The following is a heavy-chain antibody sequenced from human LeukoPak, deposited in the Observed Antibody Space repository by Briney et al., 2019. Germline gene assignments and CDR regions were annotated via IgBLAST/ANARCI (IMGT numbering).Heavy chain of an antibody. CDR2: IYPGDSDT. CDR3: ARRGRYYFDHDQALDI. D-gene: IGHD3-22*01. CDR1: GYSFPNYW. J-gene: IGHJ3*02. Sequence: HGESLKISCKGSGYSFPNYWIGWVRQMPGKGLEWMGIIYPGDSDTTYKPSFQGQVTISADKSISTAYLQWSSLKASDTAMYYCARRGRYYFDHDQALDIWGLGTMVTVSS. V-gene: IGHV5-51*01.